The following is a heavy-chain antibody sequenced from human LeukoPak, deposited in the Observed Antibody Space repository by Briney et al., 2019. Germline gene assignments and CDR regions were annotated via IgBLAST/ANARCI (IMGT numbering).Heavy chain of an antibody. Sequence: ASVKVSCKASGYTFTGYYMHWVRQAPGQGLEWMGWINPNSGGTNYAQKLQGRVTMTRETSFSTAYMDPSRLRSDDTAGYYCARVVPAPISDAFDIWGQGTMVTASS. D-gene: IGHD2-2*01. CDR1: GYTFTGYY. CDR3: ARVVPAPISDAFDI. CDR2: INPNSGGT. V-gene: IGHV1-2*02. J-gene: IGHJ3*02.